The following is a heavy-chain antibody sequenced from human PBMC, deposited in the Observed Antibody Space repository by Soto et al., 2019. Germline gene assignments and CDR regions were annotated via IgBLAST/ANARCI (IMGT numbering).Heavy chain of an antibody. CDR1: GGSISSGGYY. CDR2: IYYSGST. CDR3: ARDMVAAAPPGWFDP. Sequence: SETLSLTCTVSGGSISSGGYYWSWIRQPPGKGLEWIGYIYYSGSTYYNPSLKSRVTISVDTSKNQFSLKLSSVTAADTAVYYCARDMVAAAPPGWFDPWGQGTLVTVSS. D-gene: IGHD6-13*01. J-gene: IGHJ5*02. V-gene: IGHV4-30-4*01.